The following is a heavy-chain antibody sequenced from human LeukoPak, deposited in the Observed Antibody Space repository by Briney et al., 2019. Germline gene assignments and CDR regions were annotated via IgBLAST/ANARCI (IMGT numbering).Heavy chain of an antibody. J-gene: IGHJ5*02. Sequence: SSETLSLTCTVSGGSISSSSHSWGWIRQPPGKGLEWTGTIYYTGRTYYNPSLESRLTISVDTSKNQLSLKLTSVTAADTAIYYCAQSLGSGNWIGNWFDPWGQGTLVTVSS. V-gene: IGHV4-39*01. CDR1: GGSISSSSHS. CDR2: IYYTGRT. D-gene: IGHD1-1*01. CDR3: AQSLGSGNWIGNWFDP.